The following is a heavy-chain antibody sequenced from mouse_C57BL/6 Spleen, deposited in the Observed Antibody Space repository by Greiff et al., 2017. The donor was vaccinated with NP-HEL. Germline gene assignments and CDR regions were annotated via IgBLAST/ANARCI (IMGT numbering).Heavy chain of an antibody. D-gene: IGHD2-1*01. Sequence: QVQLQQPGAELVKPGASVKLSCKASGYTFTSYWMHWVKQRPGQGLEWIGMIHPNSGSTNYNEKFKSKATLTVDKSSSTAYMQLSSLTSEDSAVYYCAREGTYGNYEDYYFDYWGQGTTLTVSS. CDR3: AREGTYGNYEDYYFDY. V-gene: IGHV1-64*01. CDR1: GYTFTSYW. J-gene: IGHJ2*01. CDR2: IHPNSGST.